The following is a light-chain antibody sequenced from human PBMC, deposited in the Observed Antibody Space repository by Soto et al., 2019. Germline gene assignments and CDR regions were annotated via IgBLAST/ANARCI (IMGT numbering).Light chain of an antibody. CDR2: GND. CDR3: QSYDSSLSAWV. Sequence: QSVLTQPPSVSGAPGQRVTISCTGSSSNIGTGYDVHWYQQLPGTAPKLLIYGNDNRPSGVPVRFSGSKSGTSASLAIAGLQVEDEADYYCQSYDSSLSAWVFGTGTKVTVL. CDR1: SSNIGTGYD. J-gene: IGLJ1*01. V-gene: IGLV1-40*01.